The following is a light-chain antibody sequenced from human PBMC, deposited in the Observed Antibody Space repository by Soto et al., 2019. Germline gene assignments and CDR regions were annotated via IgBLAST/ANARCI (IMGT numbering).Light chain of an antibody. CDR3: SSYGGRYNYV. J-gene: IGLJ1*01. CDR1: NSDIGTYNL. V-gene: IGLV2-14*02. CDR2: EGS. Sequence: QSVLTQPAAVSGSPGQSITISCIGSNSDIGTYNLVSWYRQHPGKVPKLLIYEGSRRPSGISNRFSGSKSGNTASLTISGLQAEDEADYYCSSYGGRYNYVFGTGTKLTVL.